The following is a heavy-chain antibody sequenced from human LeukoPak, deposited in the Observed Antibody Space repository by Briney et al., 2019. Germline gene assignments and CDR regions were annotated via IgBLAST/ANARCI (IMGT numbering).Heavy chain of an antibody. CDR2: IYYSGGT. D-gene: IGHD5-12*01. CDR1: GGSISSGGYY. Sequence: PSETLSLTCTVSGGSISSGGYYWSWIRQHPGKGLEWIGYIYYSGGTYYNPSLKSRVTISVDTSKNQFSLKLSSVTAADTAVYYCAREFGGYDSFFDYWGQGTLVTVSS. J-gene: IGHJ4*02. CDR3: AREFGGYDSFFDY. V-gene: IGHV4-31*03.